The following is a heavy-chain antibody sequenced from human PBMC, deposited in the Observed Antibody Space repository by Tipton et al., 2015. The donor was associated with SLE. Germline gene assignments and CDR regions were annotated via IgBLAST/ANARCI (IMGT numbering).Heavy chain of an antibody. J-gene: IGHJ6*02. CDR1: GGSINSHF. CDR2: IYYSGGT. CDR3: ARQDFYCGMDV. V-gene: IGHV4-59*11. Sequence: TLSLTCTVSGGSINSHFWSWIRQPPGKGLEWIGYIYYSGGTNYNPSLKSRVTITVDTSKNQFSLKLSSVTTADTAVYYCARQDFYCGMDVWGQGTTVTVSS.